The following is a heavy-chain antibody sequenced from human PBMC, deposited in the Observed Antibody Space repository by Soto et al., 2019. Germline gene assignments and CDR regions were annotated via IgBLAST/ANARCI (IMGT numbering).Heavy chain of an antibody. D-gene: IGHD6-19*01. CDR3: ARAGDSSGPVALGY. Sequence: SETLSLTCTVSGGSISSGGYYWSWIRQHPGKGLEWIGYIYHSGSTYYNPSLKSRVTISVDRSKNQFSLKLTSVTAADTAVYYCARAGDSSGPVALGYWGQGTLVTVSS. CDR2: IYHSGST. J-gene: IGHJ4*02. V-gene: IGHV4-30-2*01. CDR1: GGSISSGGYY.